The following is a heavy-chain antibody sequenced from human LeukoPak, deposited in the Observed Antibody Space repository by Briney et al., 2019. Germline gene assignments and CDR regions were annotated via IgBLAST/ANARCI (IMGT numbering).Heavy chain of an antibody. Sequence: GRSLRLSCAASGFTFSTYAVHWVRQAPGKGLEWVALISYDGSNKYYPDSVKGRFTISRDNAKNSLYLQMNSLRAEDTAVYYCAELGITMIGGVWGKGTTVTISS. CDR3: AELGITMIGGV. V-gene: IGHV3-30*04. J-gene: IGHJ6*03. D-gene: IGHD3-10*02. CDR2: ISYDGSNK. CDR1: GFTFSTYA.